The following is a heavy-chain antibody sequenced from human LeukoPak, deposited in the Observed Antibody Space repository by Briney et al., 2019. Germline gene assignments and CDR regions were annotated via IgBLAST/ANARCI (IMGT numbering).Heavy chain of an antibody. J-gene: IGHJ4*02. Sequence: GESPNISCKGSGYSFTTYWLGWVRQMPGKGLEWMGIIHPGDSDIRYSPSFQGQVTISADRSIGTAYLQWSSLKASDTAMYYCARQGGVAVGGAFNYWGQGTLVTVSS. D-gene: IGHD6-13*01. V-gene: IGHV5-51*01. CDR2: IHPGDSDI. CDR1: GYSFTTYW. CDR3: ARQGGVAVGGAFNY.